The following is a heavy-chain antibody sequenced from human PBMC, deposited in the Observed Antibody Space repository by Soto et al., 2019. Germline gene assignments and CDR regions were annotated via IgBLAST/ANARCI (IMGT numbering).Heavy chain of an antibody. J-gene: IGHJ4*02. CDR3: AREFTD. D-gene: IGHD3-16*01. V-gene: IGHV4-31*03. CDR1: GGSISSGGYS. CDR2: IFHSGST. Sequence: QVQLQESGPGLVKPSQTLSLTCTVSGGSISSGGYSWSWIRQHPGKGLEWIGYIFHSGSTSYNPSLKSRLSISIDTSKNQFSLKLSSVTAADTAVYYCAREFTDWGQGTLVTVSS.